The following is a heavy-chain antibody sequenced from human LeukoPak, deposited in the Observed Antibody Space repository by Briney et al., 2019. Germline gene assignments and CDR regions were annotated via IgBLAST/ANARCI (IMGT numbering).Heavy chain of an antibody. D-gene: IGHD3-16*01. CDR3: AKVDLDRHAGGDQFDY. CDR1: GFTFSSYG. V-gene: IGHV3-30*02. Sequence: PGGSLRLSCAASGFTFSSYGMHWVRQAPGKGLEWVAFIRYDGSNKYYADSVKGRFTISRDNSKNTLYLQMNSLRAEDTAVNYCAKVDLDRHAGGDQFDYWGQGTLVTVSS. CDR2: IRYDGSNK. J-gene: IGHJ4*02.